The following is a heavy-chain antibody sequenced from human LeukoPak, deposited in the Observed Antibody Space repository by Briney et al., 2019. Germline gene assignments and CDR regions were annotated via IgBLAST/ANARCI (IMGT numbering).Heavy chain of an antibody. V-gene: IGHV3-7*01. CDR1: GFTLSTYW. J-gene: IGHJ4*02. D-gene: IGHD5-18*01. CDR2: INPDGSGK. CDR3: ARGGVDTAMVLSSYLGY. Sequence: GGSLRLSCEASGFTLSTYWMNWVRQVPGKGLDWVANINPDGSGKRYVDSVKGRFTIARDNADNSLSLQMNSLRAEDTAVYYCARGGVDTAMVLSSYLGYWGQGTLVTVSS.